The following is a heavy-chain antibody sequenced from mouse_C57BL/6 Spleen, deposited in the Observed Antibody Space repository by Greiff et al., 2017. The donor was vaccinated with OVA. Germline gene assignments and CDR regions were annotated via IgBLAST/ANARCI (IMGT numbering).Heavy chain of an antibody. Sequence: QVQLQQPGAELVRPGTSVKLSCKASGYTFTSYWMHWVKQRPGQGLEWIGVIDPSDSYTNYNQKFKGKATLTVDTSSSTAYMQLSSLTSEDSAVYDWSRKDRGYYAMDYWGQGTSVTVSS. V-gene: IGHV1-59*01. CDR2: IDPSDSYT. CDR3: SRKDRGYYAMDY. D-gene: IGHD2-14*01. J-gene: IGHJ4*01. CDR1: GYTFTSYW.